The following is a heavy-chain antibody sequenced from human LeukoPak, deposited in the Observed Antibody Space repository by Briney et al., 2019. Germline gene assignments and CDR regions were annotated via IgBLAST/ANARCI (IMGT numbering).Heavy chain of an antibody. CDR2: ISSSSTYI. CDR3: ARVLWFGGIYYFDY. J-gene: IGHJ4*02. Sequence: GGSLRLSCAASGFSFSDYSMTWVRRAPGKGLEWVSSISSSSTYIHYADSVKGRFTISRDNGKNSLYLQMSSLRAEDTAVYYCARVLWFGGIYYFDYWGQGTLVTVSS. CDR1: GFSFSDYS. D-gene: IGHD3-10*01. V-gene: IGHV3-21*01.